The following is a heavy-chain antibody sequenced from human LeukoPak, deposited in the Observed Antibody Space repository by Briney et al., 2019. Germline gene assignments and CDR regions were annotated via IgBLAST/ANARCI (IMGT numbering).Heavy chain of an antibody. J-gene: IGHJ5*02. D-gene: IGHD3-22*01. CDR2: ISNDGGGT. CDR3: AKGSSGYFADL. Sequence: GGSVRLSCAASGFTFNNYGLIWLRQAPGKRREWVAAISNDGGGTMYAAFVEGRFTISRDNSKNTLFLQTHSRRAEDTALYYCAKGSSGYFADLWGQGTLVTVSS. V-gene: IGHV3-23*01. CDR1: GFTFNNYG.